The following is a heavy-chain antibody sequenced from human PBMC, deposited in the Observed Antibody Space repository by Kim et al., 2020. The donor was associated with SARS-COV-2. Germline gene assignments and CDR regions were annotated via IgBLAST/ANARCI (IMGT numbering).Heavy chain of an antibody. V-gene: IGHV3-48*02. J-gene: IGHJ3*02. D-gene: IGHD2-2*01. CDR3: ARDTRCGGSTSCAFDAFDI. CDR1: GFTFSSYS. CDR2: ISSSSSTI. Sequence: GGSLRLSCAASGFTFSSYSMNWVRQAPGKGLEWVPYISSSSSTIYYADSVKGRFTISRDNAKNSLYLQMNSLRDEDTAVYYCARDTRCGGSTSCAFDAFDIWGQGTMVTVSS.